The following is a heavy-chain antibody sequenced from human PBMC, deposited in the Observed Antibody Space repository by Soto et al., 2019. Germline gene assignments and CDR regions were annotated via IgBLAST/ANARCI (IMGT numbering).Heavy chain of an antibody. V-gene: IGHV4-34*01. CDR2: INHSGST. D-gene: IGHD6-25*01. CDR1: GVSFSGYY. Sequence: SETLSLTCAVYGVSFSGYYWSWIRQPPGKGLEWIGEINHSGSTNYNPSLKSRVTISVDTSKNQFSLKLSSVTAADTAVYYCARPSYSSGIDYWGQGTLVTVSS. CDR3: ARPSYSSGIDY. J-gene: IGHJ4*02.